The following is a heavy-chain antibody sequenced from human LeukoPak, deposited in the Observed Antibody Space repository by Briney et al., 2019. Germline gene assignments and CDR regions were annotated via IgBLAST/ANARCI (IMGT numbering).Heavy chain of an antibody. CDR2: ISGSGGST. CDR1: GFTFSSYA. CDR3: ARVQYSTTYYFDY. D-gene: IGHD6-6*01. V-gene: IGHV3-23*01. J-gene: IGHJ4*02. Sequence: GGSLRLSCAASGFTFSSYAMSWVRQAPGKGLEWVSAISGSGGSTYYADSVKGRFTISRDNSKNTLYLQMNSLRAEDTAVYYCARVQYSTTYYFDYWGQGTLVTVSS.